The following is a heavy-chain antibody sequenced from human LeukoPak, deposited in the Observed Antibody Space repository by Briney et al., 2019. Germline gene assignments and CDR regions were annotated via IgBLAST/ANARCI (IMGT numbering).Heavy chain of an antibody. CDR2: IYYSGST. Sequence: SETLSLTCTVSGGSISSYYWSWIRQPPGKGLEWIGYIYYSGSTNYNPSLKSRVTISVDTSKNQFSLKLSSVTAADTAVYYCARGYCSSTSCYTDYGMDVWGQGTTVTVSS. V-gene: IGHV4-59*12. D-gene: IGHD2-2*02. J-gene: IGHJ6*02. CDR1: GGSISSYY. CDR3: ARGYCSSTSCYTDYGMDV.